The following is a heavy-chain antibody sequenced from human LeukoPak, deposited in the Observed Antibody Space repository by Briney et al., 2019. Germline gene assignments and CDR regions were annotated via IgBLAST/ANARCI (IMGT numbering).Heavy chain of an antibody. V-gene: IGHV4-30-4*01. Sequence: SETLSLTCTVSGGSISSGDYYWSWNRQPPGKGLEWIAYMYYSGSTYYNPSLKSRVAMSADTSKNQLSLKLSSVTAADTAVYYCARPYYYDSRIDPWGQGILVTVSS. J-gene: IGHJ5*02. CDR3: ARPYYYDSRIDP. CDR2: MYYSGST. D-gene: IGHD3-22*01. CDR1: GGSISSGDYY.